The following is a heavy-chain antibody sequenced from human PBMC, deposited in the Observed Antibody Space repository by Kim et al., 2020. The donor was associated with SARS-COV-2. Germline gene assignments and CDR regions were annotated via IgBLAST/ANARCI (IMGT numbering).Heavy chain of an antibody. V-gene: IGHV1-3*01. CDR2: INAGNGNT. CDR3: ARERLELPYYYYGMDV. D-gene: IGHD1-7*01. J-gene: IGHJ6*02. CDR1: GYTFTSYA. Sequence: ASVKVSCKASGYTFTSYAMHWVRQAPGQRLEWMGWINAGNGNTKYSQKFQGRVTITRDTSASTAYMELSSLRSEDTAVYYCARERLELPYYYYGMDVWGQGTTVTVSS.